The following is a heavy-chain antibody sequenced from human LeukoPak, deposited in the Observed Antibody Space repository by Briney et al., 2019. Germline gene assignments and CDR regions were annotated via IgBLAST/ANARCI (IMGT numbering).Heavy chain of an antibody. J-gene: IGHJ4*02. CDR3: VVVTADY. CDR2: INSDGSST. CDR1: GFTFSSYA. Sequence: PGGSLRLSCAAFGFTFSSYAMSWVRQAPGKGLVWVSRINSDGSSTSYADSVKGRFTISRDNAKNTLYLQMNNLRAEDTAVYYCVVVTADYWGQGTLVTVSS. V-gene: IGHV3-74*01. D-gene: IGHD2-21*02.